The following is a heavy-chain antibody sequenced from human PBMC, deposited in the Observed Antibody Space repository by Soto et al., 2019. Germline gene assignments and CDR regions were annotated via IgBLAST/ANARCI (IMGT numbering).Heavy chain of an antibody. V-gene: IGHV3-23*01. D-gene: IGHD5-18*01. Sequence: EVQVLESGGGLVQPGGSLRLSCAASGFTCNSYAMTWVRQAPGKGLEWVSAMSVSGSTHYAASVKGRFTISRDNSKNTLYLQMNSLRAEDTAIYYCAKKVGPPGYNYGFYGMDVRGQGTTVTVSS. CDR3: AKKVGPPGYNYGFYGMDV. J-gene: IGHJ6*02. CDR2: MSVSGST. CDR1: GFTCNSYA.